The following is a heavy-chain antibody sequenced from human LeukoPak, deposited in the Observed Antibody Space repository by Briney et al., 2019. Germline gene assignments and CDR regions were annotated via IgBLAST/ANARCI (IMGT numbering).Heavy chain of an antibody. J-gene: IGHJ4*02. Sequence: PGGSLRLSCAASGLTFSSYSMNWVRQAPGKGLEWVSSISSSSSYIYYADSVKGRFTISRDNAKNSLYLQMNSLRAEDTAVYYCARDERAPHYYGNSGYWGQGTLVTVSS. CDR2: ISSSSSYI. V-gene: IGHV3-21*01. CDR3: ARDERAPHYYGNSGY. CDR1: GLTFSSYS. D-gene: IGHD3-3*01.